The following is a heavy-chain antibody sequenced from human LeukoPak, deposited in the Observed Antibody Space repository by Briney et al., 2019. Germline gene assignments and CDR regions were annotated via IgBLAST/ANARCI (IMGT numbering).Heavy chain of an antibody. D-gene: IGHD3-3*01. Sequence: GGSLRLSCAASGFTFSSYGMHWVRQAPGKGLEWVAVISYDGSNKYYADSVKGRFTISRDNSKNTLYLQMNSLRAEDTAVYYCAKPFGVGPVDYWGQGTLVTVSS. CDR2: ISYDGSNK. J-gene: IGHJ4*02. CDR3: AKPFGVGPVDY. V-gene: IGHV3-30*18. CDR1: GFTFSSYG.